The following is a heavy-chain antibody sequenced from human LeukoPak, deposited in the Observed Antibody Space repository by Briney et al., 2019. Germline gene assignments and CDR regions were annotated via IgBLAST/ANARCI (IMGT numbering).Heavy chain of an antibody. CDR3: ARSFNPDYYDSSGYFFDY. CDR2: IYPGDSDT. J-gene: IGHJ4*02. CDR1: GYSFTSYW. V-gene: IGHV5-51*01. D-gene: IGHD3-22*01. Sequence: GESQKISCKGSGYSFTSYWIGWVRQMPGKGLEWMGIIYPGDSDTRYSPSFQGQVTISVDKSISTAYLQWSSLKASDTAMYYCARSFNPDYYDSSGYFFDYWGQGTLVTVSS.